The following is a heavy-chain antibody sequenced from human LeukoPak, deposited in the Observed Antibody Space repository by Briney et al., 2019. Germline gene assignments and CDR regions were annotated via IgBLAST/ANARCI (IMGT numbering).Heavy chain of an antibody. V-gene: IGHV3-21*01. J-gene: IGHJ4*02. D-gene: IGHD4-23*01. Sequence: PGGSLRLSCAASGFTFSSYSMTWVRQAPGKGLEWVSSISSSSSYIYYADSVKGRFTISRDNAKNSLYLQMNSLRAEDTAVYYCARGRYGGYSFDYWGQGTLVTVSS. CDR1: GFTFSSYS. CDR2: ISSSSSYI. CDR3: ARGRYGGYSFDY.